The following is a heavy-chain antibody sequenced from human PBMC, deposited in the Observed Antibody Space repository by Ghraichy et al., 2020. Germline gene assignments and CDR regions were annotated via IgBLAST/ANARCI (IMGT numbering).Heavy chain of an antibody. CDR3: ARDPSWSGYYSYFDY. V-gene: IGHV4-34*01. CDR1: GGSFSGYY. CDR2: INHSGST. Sequence: SQTLSLTCAVYGGSFSGYYWSWIRQPPGKGPEWIGEINHSGSTNYNPSLKSRVTISVDTSKNQFSLKLSSVTAADTAVYYCARDPSWSGYYSYFDYWGQGTLVTVSS. J-gene: IGHJ4*02. D-gene: IGHD3-3*01.